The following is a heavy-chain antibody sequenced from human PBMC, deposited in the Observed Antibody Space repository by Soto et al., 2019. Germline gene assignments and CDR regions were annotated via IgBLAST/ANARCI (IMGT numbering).Heavy chain of an antibody. CDR3: ARHESLDYNFYGMDV. D-gene: IGHD3-16*02. CDR2: ISPGDSTT. Sequence: PGESLKNACKGSGYSFTTYWIAWVRQMPGKGLEWIGVISPGDSTTRYSPSFQGQVTISADRSITTAYLQWNSLKASDTAVYYCARHESLDYNFYGMDVWGQVTTVTVSS. V-gene: IGHV5-51*01. J-gene: IGHJ6*02. CDR1: GYSFTTYW.